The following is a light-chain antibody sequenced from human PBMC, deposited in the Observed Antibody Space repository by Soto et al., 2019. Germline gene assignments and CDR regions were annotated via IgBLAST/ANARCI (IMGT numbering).Light chain of an antibody. CDR1: QGVASRY. Sequence: EIVLTQSPGTLSLSPGERATLSCRASQGVASRYLAWYQQKPGQAPRLLIYHASSRATGIPDRFSGSGSGTDFTLTITRLEPADFAVYFCQQYGSSPKTFGQETKVDIK. CDR2: HAS. CDR3: QQYGSSPKT. J-gene: IGKJ1*01. V-gene: IGKV3-20*01.